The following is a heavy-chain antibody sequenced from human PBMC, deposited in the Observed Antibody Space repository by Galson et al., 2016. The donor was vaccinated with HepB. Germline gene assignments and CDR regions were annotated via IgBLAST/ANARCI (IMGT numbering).Heavy chain of an antibody. CDR1: GFTSSSYK. V-gene: IGHV3-30*04. Sequence: SLRLSCAASGFTSSSYKMHWVRQAPGKGLDWVAVILYDGSDKYYADSVKGRFTISRDNSKNTLYLQMNSLRAEDTAVYYCARGTITMIVVWGQGTLVTVSS. CDR3: ARGTITMIVV. CDR2: ILYDGSDK. J-gene: IGHJ4*02. D-gene: IGHD3-22*01.